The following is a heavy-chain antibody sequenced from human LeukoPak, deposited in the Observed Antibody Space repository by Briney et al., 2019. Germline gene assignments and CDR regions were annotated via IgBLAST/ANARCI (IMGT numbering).Heavy chain of an antibody. V-gene: IGHV3-30*04. J-gene: IGHJ4*02. CDR1: GFTFSSYA. CDR3: ARGPPLYENNWNYVGY. D-gene: IGHD1-20*01. CDR2: ISYDGSNK. Sequence: PGGSLRLSCAASGFTFSSYAMHWVRQAPGKGLEWVAVISYDGSNKYYADSVKGRFTISRDNSKNTLYLQMNSLRAEDTAVHYCARGPPLYENNWNYVGYWGQGTLVTVSS.